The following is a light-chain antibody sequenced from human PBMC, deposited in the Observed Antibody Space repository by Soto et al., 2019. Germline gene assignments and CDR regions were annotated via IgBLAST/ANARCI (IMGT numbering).Light chain of an antibody. CDR2: GAS. V-gene: IGKV3-20*01. J-gene: IGKJ1*01. CDR1: QSVSSSY. CDR3: QQYGGSPRP. Sequence: EIVLKQSPGTLSLSPGERATLSCRASQSVSSSYLAWYQQKPGLAPRLLIYGASSRATGIPDRFSGSGSGTDFTLTISRLEPEDFAVYYCQQYGGSPRPFGQGTKVEIK.